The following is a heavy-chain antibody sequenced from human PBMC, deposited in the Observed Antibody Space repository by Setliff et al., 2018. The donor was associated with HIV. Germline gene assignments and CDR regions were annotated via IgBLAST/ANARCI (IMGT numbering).Heavy chain of an antibody. CDR3: ARVLVIPAASAGSFAFDI. CDR2: IYYSGST. D-gene: IGHD2-2*01. J-gene: IGHJ3*02. Sequence: SETLSLTCTVSGGSISSSSYYWGWIRQPPGKGLEWIGSIYYSGSTYYNPSLKSRVTISVDTSKNQFSLKLSSVTAADTAVYYCARVLVIPAASAGSFAFDIWGQGRMVTVSS. V-gene: IGHV4-39*07. CDR1: GGSISSSSYY.